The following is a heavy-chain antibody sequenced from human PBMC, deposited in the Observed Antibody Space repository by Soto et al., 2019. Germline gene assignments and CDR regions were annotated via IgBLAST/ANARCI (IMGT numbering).Heavy chain of an antibody. J-gene: IGHJ4*02. CDR3: ARGGYYYDSSGYYFDY. D-gene: IGHD3-22*01. CDR2: IYSGGST. Sequence: PGGSLRLSCAASGFTVSSNYMSWVRQAPGKGLEWVSVIYSGGSTYYADSVKGRFTISRDNSKNTLYLQMNSLRAEDTAVYYCARGGYYYDSSGYYFDYWGQGTLATVSS. CDR1: GFTVSSNY. V-gene: IGHV3-53*01.